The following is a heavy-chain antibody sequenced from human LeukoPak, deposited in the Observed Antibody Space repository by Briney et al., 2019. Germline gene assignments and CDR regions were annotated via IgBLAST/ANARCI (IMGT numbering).Heavy chain of an antibody. CDR2: ISGSGGNT. CDR3: AKDLPPRDSSGYAILHYFDS. D-gene: IGHD3-22*01. V-gene: IGHV3-23*01. Sequence: TGGSLRLSCAASGFSFSNAWMSWVRQAPGKGLEWVSGISGSGGNTYYANSVRGRFSISRDNSKNTLFLQMNSLRAEDTALYYCAKDLPPRDSSGYAILHYFDSWGQGTLVTVSS. J-gene: IGHJ4*02. CDR1: GFSFSNAW.